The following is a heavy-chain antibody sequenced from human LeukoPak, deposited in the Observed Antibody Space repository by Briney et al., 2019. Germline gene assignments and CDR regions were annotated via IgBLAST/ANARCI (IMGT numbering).Heavy chain of an antibody. CDR1: GFTVTSNH. CDR3: ARDSSSYYFDY. Sequence: SGGSLRLSCAASGFTVTSNHMNWVRQAPGKGLEWVSIIYTGGTTHYADSLKDRFTISRDDSKNTLYLRMNSLRAEDTAVYYCARDSSSYYFDYWGQGTLVTVSS. D-gene: IGHD6-6*01. CDR2: IYTGGTT. V-gene: IGHV3-66*01. J-gene: IGHJ4*02.